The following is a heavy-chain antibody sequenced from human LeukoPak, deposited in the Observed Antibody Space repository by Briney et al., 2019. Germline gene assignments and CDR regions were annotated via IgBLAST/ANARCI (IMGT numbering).Heavy chain of an antibody. CDR2: IYTSGST. CDR1: GGSFSGYY. D-gene: IGHD3-10*01. CDR3: ARDQGYGSPYYFDY. J-gene: IGHJ4*02. Sequence: SETLSLTCAVYGGSFSGYYWSWIRQPAGKGLEWIGRIYTSGSTNYNPSLKSRVTMSVDTSKNQFSLKLSSVTAADTAVYYCARDQGYGSPYYFDYWGQGTLVTVSS. V-gene: IGHV4-4*07.